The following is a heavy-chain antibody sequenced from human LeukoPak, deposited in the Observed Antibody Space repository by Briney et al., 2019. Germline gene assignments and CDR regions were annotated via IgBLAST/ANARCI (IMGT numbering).Heavy chain of an antibody. CDR1: GFTFSGSA. CDR2: IRSKANSYAT. V-gene: IGHV3-73*01. J-gene: IGHJ6*03. Sequence: GGSLRLSCAASGFTFSGSAMHWVRQASGKGLEWVGRIRSKANSYATAYAASVKGRFTISRDDSKNTAYLQMNSLKTEDTAVYYCTRLGGSGSPLIYYYYMDVWGKGTTVTISS. CDR3: TRLGGSGSPLIYYYYMDV. D-gene: IGHD3-10*01.